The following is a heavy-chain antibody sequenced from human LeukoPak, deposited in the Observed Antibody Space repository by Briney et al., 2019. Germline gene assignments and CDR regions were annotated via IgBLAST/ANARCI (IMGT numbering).Heavy chain of an antibody. CDR3: AKWSYNSGAFDP. Sequence: GRSLILSCAASGFTFNSYDMHWVRQAPGKGLERVAVISYDGSNKYYVDSVKGRFTISRDNSKNTLYLQMNSLRAEDTAVYYCAKWSYNSGAFDPWGQGTLVTVSS. D-gene: IGHD6-19*01. V-gene: IGHV3-30*18. CDR2: ISYDGSNK. CDR1: GFTFNSYD. J-gene: IGHJ5*02.